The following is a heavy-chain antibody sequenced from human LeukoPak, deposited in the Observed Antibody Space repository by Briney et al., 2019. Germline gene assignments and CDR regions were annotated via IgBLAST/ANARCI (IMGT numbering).Heavy chain of an antibody. CDR2: INTGNGDT. Sequence: ASVKVSCKASGYTFISYAIHWVRQAPGQRLEWLGWINTGNGDTRYSQTFQARVTITSDTSASTAYMELSSLRSEDTAVYYCARDLGSGSLHYWGQGTLVTVSS. J-gene: IGHJ4*02. V-gene: IGHV1-3*04. CDR3: ARDLGSGSLHY. CDR1: GYTFISYA. D-gene: IGHD1-26*01.